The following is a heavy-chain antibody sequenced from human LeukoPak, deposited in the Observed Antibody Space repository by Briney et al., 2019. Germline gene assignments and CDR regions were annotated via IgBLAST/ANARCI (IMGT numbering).Heavy chain of an antibody. J-gene: IGHJ4*02. CDR2: ISSDGSST. CDR3: ARASAYGDFDY. D-gene: IGHD4-17*01. CDR1: GLTFSSCW. Sequence: GSLRLSCAASGLTFSSCWMHWVRQAPGKGLVWVSRISSDGSSTTYADSVKGRFTISRDNAKNTLYLQMNSLRAEDTAVYYCARASAYGDFDYWGQGTLVTVSS. V-gene: IGHV3-74*01.